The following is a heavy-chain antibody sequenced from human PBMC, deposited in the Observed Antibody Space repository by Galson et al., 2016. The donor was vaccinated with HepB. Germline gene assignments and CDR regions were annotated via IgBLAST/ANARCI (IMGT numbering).Heavy chain of an antibody. CDR2: IYPHDSDT. Sequence: QSGADVKKPGESLKISCKGSGYSFFNYWIGWVRQMPGKGLEWMGIIYPHDSDTRYSPSFQGQVTISADKSISTAYRQWSSLKASDTAIYYCARHTCSSGSGGGGLNNWFDPWGQGTLVTVSS. CDR3: ARHTCSSGSGGGGLNNWFDP. D-gene: IGHD2-15*01. CDR1: GYSFFNYW. V-gene: IGHV5-51*01. J-gene: IGHJ5*02.